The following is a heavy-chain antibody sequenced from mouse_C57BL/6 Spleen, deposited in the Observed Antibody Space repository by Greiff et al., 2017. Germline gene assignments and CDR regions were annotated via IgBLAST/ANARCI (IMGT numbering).Heavy chain of an antibody. CDR1: GFTFSDYS. CDR3: ARHDYDGGWYFGV. D-gene: IGHD2-4*01. Sequence: EVQLMESVGGLVQPGASLKLSCAASGFTFSDYSMYWVRQTPEKRLEWVAYFCNGGGSIYYPDTVKGRFTISRDNAKNTLYLQMSRLKSEDTAMYYCARHDYDGGWYFGVGGTETTVSVS. J-gene: IGHJ1*03. CDR2: FCNGGGSI. V-gene: IGHV5-12*01.